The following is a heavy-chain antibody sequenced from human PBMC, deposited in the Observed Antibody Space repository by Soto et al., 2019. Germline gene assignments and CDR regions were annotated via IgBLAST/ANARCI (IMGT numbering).Heavy chain of an antibody. CDR1: GFTFSSYG. CDR2: ISYDGSNK. J-gene: IGHJ4*02. CDR3: AKDISTYYGDTIPFDY. V-gene: IGHV3-30*18. D-gene: IGHD3-10*01. Sequence: QVQLVESGGGVVQPGRSLRLSCAASGFTFSSYGMHWVRQAPGKGLEWVAVISYDGSNKYYADSVKGRFTISRDNSKNTLHLQMNSLRAEDTAVYYCAKDISTYYGDTIPFDYWGQGTLVTVSS.